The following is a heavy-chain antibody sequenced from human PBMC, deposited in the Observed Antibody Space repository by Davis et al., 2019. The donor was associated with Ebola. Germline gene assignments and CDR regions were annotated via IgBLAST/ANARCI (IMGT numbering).Heavy chain of an antibody. Sequence: SEPLSLTCTVPGGSISSYYWSWLRQPPGKGLEWSGYIYYSGSTNYNPSLKSRVTISVDTSQNQFSLKLSTVTAADTAVYYCARAVVVVAATPDWFDPRGQGTLVTVSS. CDR3: ARAVVVVAATPDWFDP. V-gene: IGHV4-59*01. CDR2: IYYSGST. CDR1: GGSISSYY. J-gene: IGHJ5*02. D-gene: IGHD2-15*01.